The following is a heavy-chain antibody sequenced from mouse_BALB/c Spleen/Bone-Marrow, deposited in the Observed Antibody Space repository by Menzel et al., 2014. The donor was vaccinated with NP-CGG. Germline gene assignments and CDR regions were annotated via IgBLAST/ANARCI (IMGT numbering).Heavy chain of an antibody. Sequence: EVQLQQSGGGLVQTGGSLKLSCAASGFDFSRYWMSWVRQAPGKGIEWIGEINPDSSSINYTPSLKDKFIISTDNSKNTLYLQIIKIISHYTTLYYSAKQLYYCYIDYWGQCTTLTVSS. V-gene: IGHV4-1*02. J-gene: IGHJ2*01. CDR1: GFDFSRYW. CDR3: AKQLYYCYIDY. CDR2: INPDSSSI. D-gene: IGHD1-1*01.